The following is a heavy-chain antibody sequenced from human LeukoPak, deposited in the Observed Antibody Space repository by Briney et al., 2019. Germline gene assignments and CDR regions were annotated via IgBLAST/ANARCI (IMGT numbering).Heavy chain of an antibody. J-gene: IGHJ4*02. V-gene: IGHV3-53*01. D-gene: IGHD4-11*01. CDR1: GFTVSSNY. Sequence: SGGSLRLSCAASGFTVSSNYMSWVRQAPGKGLEWVSVIYSGSTTYYADSVKGRFTISRDNSKNTLYLQMNSLRAEDTAVYYCARAGSNYLYFDSWGQGTLVTVSS. CDR2: IYSGSTT. CDR3: ARAGSNYLYFDS.